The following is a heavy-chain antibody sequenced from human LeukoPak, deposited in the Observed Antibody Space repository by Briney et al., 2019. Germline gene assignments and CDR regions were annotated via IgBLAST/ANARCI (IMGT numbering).Heavy chain of an antibody. D-gene: IGHD2-2*01. CDR2: INHSGST. Sequence: SETLSLTCAVYGGSFSGYYWSWIRQPPGKGLEWIGEINHSGSTNYNPSLKSRVTISVDTSKNQFSLELSSVTAADTAVYYCARGLYCSSTSCYEDYWGQGTLVTVSS. V-gene: IGHV4-34*01. CDR1: GGSFSGYY. J-gene: IGHJ4*02. CDR3: ARGLYCSSTSCYEDY.